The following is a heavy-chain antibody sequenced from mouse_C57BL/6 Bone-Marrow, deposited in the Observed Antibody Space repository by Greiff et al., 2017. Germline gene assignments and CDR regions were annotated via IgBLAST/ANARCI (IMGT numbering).Heavy chain of an antibody. V-gene: IGHV1-81*01. CDR2: IYPRSGNT. CDR3: ARAVSYYAMDY. D-gene: IGHD2-13*01. Sequence: VKLVESGAELARPGASVKLSCKASGYTFTSYGISWVKQRTGQGLEWIGEIYPRSGNTYYNEKFKGKATLTADKSSSTAYMELRSLTSEDSAVYFCARAVSYYAMDYWGQGTSVTVSS. CDR1: GYTFTSYG. J-gene: IGHJ4*01.